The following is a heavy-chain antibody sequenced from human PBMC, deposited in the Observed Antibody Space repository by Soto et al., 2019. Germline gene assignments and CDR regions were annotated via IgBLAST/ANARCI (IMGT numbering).Heavy chain of an antibody. Sequence: VQLVESGGGVVQPGRSLRLSCAASGFTFSDYAMHWVRQAPGKGLEWVAVVSHDGRNTHYADSVKGRFTISRASSKTTVSMEMTSLRAEDTAVYYFAKGGRQWLVTSDFNYWGQGALVTVSS. CDR3: AKGGRQWLVTSDFNY. D-gene: IGHD6-19*01. V-gene: IGHV3-30*18. CDR1: GFTFSDYA. J-gene: IGHJ4*02. CDR2: VSHDGRNT.